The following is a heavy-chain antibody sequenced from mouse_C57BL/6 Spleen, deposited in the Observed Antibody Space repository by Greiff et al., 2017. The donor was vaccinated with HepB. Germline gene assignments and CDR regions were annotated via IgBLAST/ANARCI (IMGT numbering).Heavy chain of an antibody. CDR1: GYTFTSYW. V-gene: IGHV1-61*01. J-gene: IGHJ4*01. CDR3: ARWGLRYAMDY. Sequence: VQLQHPGAELVRPGSSVKLSCKASGYTFTSYWMDWVKQRPGQGLEWIGNIYPSDSETHYNQKFKDKATLTVDKSSSTAYMQLSSLTSEDSAVYYCARWGLRYAMDYWGQGTSVTVSS. D-gene: IGHD3-3*01. CDR2: IYPSDSET.